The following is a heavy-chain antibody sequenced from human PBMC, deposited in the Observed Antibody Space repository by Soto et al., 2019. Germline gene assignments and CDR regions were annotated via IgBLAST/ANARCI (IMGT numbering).Heavy chain of an antibody. V-gene: IGHV3-23*01. J-gene: IGHJ4*02. CDR1: GFTFSSYA. Sequence: GGSLRLSCAASGFTFSSYAMSWVRQAPGKGLEWVSAISGSGGSTYYADSVKGRFTISRDNSKNTLYLQMNSLRAEDTAVYYCAKDTTRYCSSTSCYNFDYWGQGTLVTVSS. CDR2: ISGSGGST. D-gene: IGHD2-2*02. CDR3: AKDTTRYCSSTSCYNFDY.